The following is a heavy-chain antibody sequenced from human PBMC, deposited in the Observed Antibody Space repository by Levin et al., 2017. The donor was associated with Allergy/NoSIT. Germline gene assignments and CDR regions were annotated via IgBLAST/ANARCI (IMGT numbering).Heavy chain of an antibody. CDR1: GFTFSSYA. Sequence: PGGSLRLSCAASGFTFSSYAMSWVRQAPGKGLEWVSAISGSGGSTYYADSVKGRFTISRDNSKNTLYLQMNSLRAEDTAVYYCAPTRATTHSGSYYGDDYFDYWGQGTLVTVSS. J-gene: IGHJ4*02. V-gene: IGHV3-23*01. CDR2: ISGSGGST. CDR3: APTRATTHSGSYYGDDYFDY. D-gene: IGHD1-26*01.